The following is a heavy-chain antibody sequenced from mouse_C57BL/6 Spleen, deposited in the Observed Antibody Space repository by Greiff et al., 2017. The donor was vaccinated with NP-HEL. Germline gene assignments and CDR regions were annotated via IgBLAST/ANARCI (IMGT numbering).Heavy chain of an antibody. D-gene: IGHD1-1*01. V-gene: IGHV1-22*01. CDR3: ARNYYGSSMDY. J-gene: IGHJ4*01. CDR1: GYTLTDYN. CDR2: INPNTGGT. Sequence: VHVKQSGPELVKPGASVKMSCKASGYTLTDYNMHWVKQSHGKSLEWIGYINPNTGGTSYNQKFKGKATLTVNKSSSTAYMELRSLTSEDSAVYYCARNYYGSSMDYWGQGTSVTVSS.